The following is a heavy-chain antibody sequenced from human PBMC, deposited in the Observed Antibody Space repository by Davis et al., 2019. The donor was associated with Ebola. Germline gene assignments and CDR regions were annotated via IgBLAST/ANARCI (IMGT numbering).Heavy chain of an antibody. CDR3: ASEAGYMDV. CDR1: GLTFSSYA. Sequence: GESLKIPCAASGLTFSSYAISWVRQAPGKGLEWVSSVSGSGGSTYYADSVKGRFTISRDNSKNTVYLQMSALGVDDTGIYYCASEAGYMDVWGQGTTVTVSS. CDR2: VSGSGGST. V-gene: IGHV3-23*01. J-gene: IGHJ6*03.